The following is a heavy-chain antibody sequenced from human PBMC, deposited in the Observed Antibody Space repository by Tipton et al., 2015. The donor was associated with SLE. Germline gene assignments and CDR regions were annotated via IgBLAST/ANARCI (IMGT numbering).Heavy chain of an antibody. CDR1: GGSINSYY. D-gene: IGHD6-13*01. Sequence: TLSLTCTVSGGSINSYYWSWIRQPPGKGLEYIGYIDYSGGTNYNPSLKSRVTISVDTSKNQFSLKLNSVTAADTAVYYCARLITAAGTWWFDPWGQGTLVTVSS. CDR3: ARLITAAGTWWFDP. J-gene: IGHJ5*02. V-gene: IGHV4-59*08. CDR2: IDYSGGT.